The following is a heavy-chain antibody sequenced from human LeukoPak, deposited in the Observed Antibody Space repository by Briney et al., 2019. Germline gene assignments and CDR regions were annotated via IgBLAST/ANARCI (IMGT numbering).Heavy chain of an antibody. CDR1: GFTFSTYS. CDR2: ITSSSDYI. CDR3: ARDLVPAAEYYYYYGMDV. Sequence: SPGGSLRLSCAASGFTFSTYSMNWVRQAPGKGLEWVSSITSSSDYIYYADSVKGRFTISRDNAKNSLYLQMNSLRAEDTAVYYCARDLVPAAEYYYYYGMDVWGKGTTVTVSS. V-gene: IGHV3-21*01. D-gene: IGHD6-13*01. J-gene: IGHJ6*04.